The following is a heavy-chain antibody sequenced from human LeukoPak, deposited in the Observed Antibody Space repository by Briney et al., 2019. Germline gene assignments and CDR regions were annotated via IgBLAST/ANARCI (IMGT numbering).Heavy chain of an antibody. CDR2: IYYSGST. CDR3: ARGAPGGWYSSSWYPIDFDY. Sequence: PSETLSLTCTVSGGSISSYYWSWIRQPPGKGLEWIGYIYYSGSTNYNPSLKSRVTISVDTSKNQFSLKLSSVTAADTAVYYCARGAPGGWYSSSWYPIDFDYWGQGTPVTVSS. J-gene: IGHJ4*02. V-gene: IGHV4-59*01. CDR1: GGSISSYY. D-gene: IGHD6-13*01.